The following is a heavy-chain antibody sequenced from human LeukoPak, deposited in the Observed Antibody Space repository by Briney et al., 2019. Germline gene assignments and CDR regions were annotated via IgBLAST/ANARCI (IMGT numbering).Heavy chain of an antibody. V-gene: IGHV4-59*08. Sequence: SETLSLTCTVSGGSISSYYWSWIRQPPGKGLEWIGYIYYSGSTNYNPSLKSRVTISVDTSKNQFSLKLSSVPAADTAVYYCARCGASDAFDIWGQGTMVTVSS. CDR2: IYYSGST. D-gene: IGHD1-26*01. CDR1: GGSISSYY. J-gene: IGHJ3*02. CDR3: ARCGASDAFDI.